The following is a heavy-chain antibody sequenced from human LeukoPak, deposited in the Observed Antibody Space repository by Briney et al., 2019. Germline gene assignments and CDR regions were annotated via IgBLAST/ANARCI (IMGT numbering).Heavy chain of an antibody. V-gene: IGHV1-69*04. J-gene: IGHJ3*02. CDR1: GGTFSSYA. D-gene: IGHD5-24*01. CDR3: ASWWSRDGYNLFDAFDI. CDR2: IIPILGIA. Sequence: SVKVSCKASGGTFSSYAISWVRQAPGQGLEWMGRIIPILGIANYAQKFQGRVTITADKSTSTAYMELSSLRSEDTAVYYCASWWSRDGYNLFDAFDIWGQGTMVTVSS.